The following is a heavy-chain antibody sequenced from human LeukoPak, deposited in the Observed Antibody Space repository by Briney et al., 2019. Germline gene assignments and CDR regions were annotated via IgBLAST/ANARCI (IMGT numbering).Heavy chain of an antibody. CDR3: ARGEPESSSSSDY. CDR1: GFTFSSYW. V-gene: IGHV3-74*01. D-gene: IGHD6-6*01. J-gene: IGHJ4*02. Sequence: GGSLRLSCAASGFTFSSYWMHWVRQAPGKGLVWVSRINTDGSSTSYADSVRGRFTISRDNAKNTLYLQMNSLRAEDTAVYYCARGEPESSSSSDYWGQGTLVTVSS. CDR2: INTDGSST.